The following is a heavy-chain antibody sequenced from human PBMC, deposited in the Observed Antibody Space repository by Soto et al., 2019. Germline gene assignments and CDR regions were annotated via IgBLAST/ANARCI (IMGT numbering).Heavy chain of an antibody. CDR3: AKGGYYSLFDI. Sequence: LRLSCAASGFPFSSYAMSWVRQTPEKGLEWVSGISGSGGRTYYADSVKGRFTISRDNSNNTLSLQMHSLRVEDTAVYFCAKGGYYSLFDIWGQGTMVTVSS. CDR1: GFPFSSYA. CDR2: ISGSGGRT. D-gene: IGHD2-15*01. J-gene: IGHJ3*02. V-gene: IGHV3-23*01.